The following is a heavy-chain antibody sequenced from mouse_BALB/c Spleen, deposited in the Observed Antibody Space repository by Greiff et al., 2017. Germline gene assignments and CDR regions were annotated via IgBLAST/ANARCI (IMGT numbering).Heavy chain of an antibody. CDR2: ISYSGST. Sequence: EVQLQESGPGLVKPSQSLSLTCTVTGYSITSDYAWNWIRQFPGNKLEWMGYISYSGSTSYNPSLKSRISITRDTSKNQFFLQLNSVTTEDTATYYCARGYRYDGDGMDYWGQGTSVTVSS. V-gene: IGHV3-2*02. D-gene: IGHD2-14*01. J-gene: IGHJ4*01. CDR3: ARGYRYDGDGMDY. CDR1: GYSITSDYA.